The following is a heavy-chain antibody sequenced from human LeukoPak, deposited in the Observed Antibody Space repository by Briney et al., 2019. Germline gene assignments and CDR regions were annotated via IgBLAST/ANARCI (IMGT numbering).Heavy chain of an antibody. J-gene: IGHJ4*02. V-gene: IGHV4-39*01. CDR2: IYYSGST. D-gene: IGHD5-12*01. CDR3: ARHEGHIVRFDY. Sequence: SETLSLTCTVSGGSISSSSYYWGWIRQPPGKGLEWIGSIYYSGSTYYNPSLKSRVTISEDTSKIQFSLKLSSVSAADTAVYYCARHEGHIVRFDYWGQGILVTVSS. CDR1: GGSISSSSYY.